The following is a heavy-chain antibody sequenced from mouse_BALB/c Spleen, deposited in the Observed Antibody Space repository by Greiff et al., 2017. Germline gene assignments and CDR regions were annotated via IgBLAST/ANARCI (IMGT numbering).Heavy chain of an antibody. CDR3: APFTTVAN. CDR1: GFNIKDTY. J-gene: IGHJ2*01. Sequence: VQLQQSGAELVKPGASVKLSCTASGFNIKDTYMHWVKQRPEQGLEWIGRIDPANGNTKYDPKFQGKATITADTSSNTAYLQLSSLTSEDTAVYYCAPFTTVANWGQGTTLTVSS. D-gene: IGHD1-1*01. V-gene: IGHV14-3*02. CDR2: IDPANGNT.